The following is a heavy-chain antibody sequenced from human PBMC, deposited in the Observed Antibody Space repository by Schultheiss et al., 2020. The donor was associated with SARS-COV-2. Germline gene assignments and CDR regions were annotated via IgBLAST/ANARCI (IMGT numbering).Heavy chain of an antibody. J-gene: IGHJ6*02. Sequence: LRLSCTVSGGSISSGDYYWSWIRQPPGKGLEWIGYIYYSGSTYYNPSLKSRVTISVDTSKNQFSLKLSSVTAADTAVYYCARDLEVEYSSSSGSYYYYGMDVWGQGTTVTVSS. D-gene: IGHD6-6*01. CDR2: IYYSGST. CDR3: ARDLEVEYSSSSGSYYYYGMDV. CDR1: GGSISSGDYY. V-gene: IGHV4-30-4*01.